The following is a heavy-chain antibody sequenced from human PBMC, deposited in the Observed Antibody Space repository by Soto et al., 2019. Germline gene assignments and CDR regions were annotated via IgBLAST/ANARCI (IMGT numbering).Heavy chain of an antibody. CDR3: ARDRGALYDSSGYWDY. Sequence: GESLKISCAASGFTFSSYWMSWVRQAPGKGLEWVANIKQDGSEKYYVDSVKGRFTISRDNAKNSLYLQMNSLRAEDTAVYYCARDRGALYDSSGYWDYWGQGTLVTVSS. J-gene: IGHJ4*02. CDR1: GFTFSSYW. V-gene: IGHV3-7*01. CDR2: IKQDGSEK. D-gene: IGHD3-22*01.